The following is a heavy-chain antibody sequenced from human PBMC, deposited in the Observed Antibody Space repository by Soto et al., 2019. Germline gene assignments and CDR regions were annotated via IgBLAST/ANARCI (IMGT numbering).Heavy chain of an antibody. CDR1: EFTVSSHY. V-gene: IGHV3-53*01. Sequence: EVQLVESGGGLIQPGGSLRLSCAASEFTVSSHYMSWVRQAPGKGLEWVSVIYTGGSTYYADSVKGRFTISRDNSKNTLYLQMNSLRAEDTAVYYCAKGNIVVVPAAISYWGQGTLVTVSS. CDR2: IYTGGST. D-gene: IGHD2-2*01. J-gene: IGHJ4*02. CDR3: AKGNIVVVPAAISY.